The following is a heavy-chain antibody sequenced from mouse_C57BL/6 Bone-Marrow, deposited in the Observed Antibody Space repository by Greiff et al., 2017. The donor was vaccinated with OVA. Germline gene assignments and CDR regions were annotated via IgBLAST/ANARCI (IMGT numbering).Heavy chain of an antibody. CDR2: INPYNGGT. J-gene: IGHJ4*01. D-gene: IGHD2-2*01. CDR3: AFYGFMDY. Sequence: EVKLVESGPVLVKPGASVKMSCKASGYTFTDYYMNWVKQSHGKSLEWIGVINPYNGGTSYNQKFKGKATLTVDKSSSTAYMELNSLTSEDSAVYYCAFYGFMDYWGQGTSGTVSS. V-gene: IGHV1-19*01. CDR1: GYTFTDYY.